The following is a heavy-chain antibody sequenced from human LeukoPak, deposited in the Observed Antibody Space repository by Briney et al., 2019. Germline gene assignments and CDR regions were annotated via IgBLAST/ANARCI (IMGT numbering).Heavy chain of an antibody. V-gene: IGHV4-34*01. CDR1: GGSFSGYY. CDR2: INHSGST. CDR3: ARSRLHSDFVKVFDY. Sequence: SETLSLTCAVYGGSFSGYYWSWIRQPPGEGLEWIWEINHSGSTNYNPSLKSRVTISVDTSKNQFSLKLSSVTAADTAVYYCARSRLHSDFVKVFDYWGQGTLVTVSS. D-gene: IGHD4-11*01. J-gene: IGHJ4*02.